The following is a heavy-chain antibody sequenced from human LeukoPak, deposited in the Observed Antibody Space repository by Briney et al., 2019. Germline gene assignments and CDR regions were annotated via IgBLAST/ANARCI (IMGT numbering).Heavy chain of an antibody. CDR3: ARGSNYYDSSGYYIPDFVY. Sequence: SQTLSLTCTVSGGSISSGDYYWRWIRQPPGKGLEWIGYIYYSGSTYYNPSLKSRVTISVDTSKNQFSLKLSSVTAADTAVYYCARGSNYYDSSGYYIPDFVYWGQGTLVTVSP. CDR2: IYYSGST. V-gene: IGHV4-30-4*08. CDR1: GGSISSGDYY. J-gene: IGHJ4*02. D-gene: IGHD3-22*01.